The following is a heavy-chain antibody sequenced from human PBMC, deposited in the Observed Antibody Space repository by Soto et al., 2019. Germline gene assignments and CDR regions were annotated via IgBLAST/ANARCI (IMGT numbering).Heavy chain of an antibody. Sequence: EVQLLESGGGLAQPGGSLRLSCEASGFTFSNFGMSWVRQAPGKGLEWVSGISASGITTYYAASVKGRFTISRDKSKKALYLKMNNLRAEDTAVYYCAKDLWPEDYWGQGTLVTVSS. V-gene: IGHV3-23*01. CDR2: ISASGITT. J-gene: IGHJ4*02. CDR1: GFTFSNFG. D-gene: IGHD2-21*01. CDR3: AKDLWPEDY.